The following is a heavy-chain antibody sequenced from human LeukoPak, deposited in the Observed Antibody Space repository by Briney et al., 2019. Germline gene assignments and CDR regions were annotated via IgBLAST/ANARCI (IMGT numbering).Heavy chain of an antibody. V-gene: IGHV1-69*06. Sequence: SVKVSCKASGGTFSSYAISWVRQAPGQGLEWMGRIIPIFGTANYAQKFQGRVTITADKSTSTAYMELSSLRSEDAAVYYCARDQHWGLYDSKTFDYWGQGTLVTVSS. D-gene: IGHD3-22*01. CDR1: GGTFSSYA. CDR2: IIPIFGTA. J-gene: IGHJ4*02. CDR3: ARDQHWGLYDSKTFDY.